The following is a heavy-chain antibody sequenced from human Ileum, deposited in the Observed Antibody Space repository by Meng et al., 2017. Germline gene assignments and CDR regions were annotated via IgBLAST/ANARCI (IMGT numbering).Heavy chain of an antibody. CDR2: VYHSGST. CDR1: GDSITNTNW. J-gene: IGHJ4*02. V-gene: IGHV4-4*02. D-gene: IGHD1-1*01. CDR3: ARGGLTLERRPLDY. Sequence: QVQLQASGPGVVKPSRTLSLTCAVSGDSITNTNWWNWVRQPPGKGLEWIGEVYHSGSTNYNPSLQSRVTISIDKSKNQFSLNLTSVTVADTAVYYCARGGLTLERRPLDYWGQGTLVTVSS.